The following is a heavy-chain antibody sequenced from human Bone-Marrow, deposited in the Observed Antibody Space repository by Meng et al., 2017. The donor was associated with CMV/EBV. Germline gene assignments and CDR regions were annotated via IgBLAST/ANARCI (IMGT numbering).Heavy chain of an antibody. D-gene: IGHD1-26*01. CDR2: ISSSSNYI. CDR1: GFTFSDYI. J-gene: IGHJ6*02. Sequence: GEFLKISCAASGFTFSDYIINWVRQAPGKGLEWVSSISSSSNYINYADSVKGRISISRDNAKNSLYLQMNSLRAEDTAVYYCERDWVGALFYNMDVWGQGTTVTVSS. V-gene: IGHV3-21*01. CDR3: ERDWVGALFYNMDV.